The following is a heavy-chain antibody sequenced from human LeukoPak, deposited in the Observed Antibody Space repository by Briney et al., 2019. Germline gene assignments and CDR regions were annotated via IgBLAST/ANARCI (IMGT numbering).Heavy chain of an antibody. J-gene: IGHJ4*02. CDR2: INHSGST. CDR3: ARGRESYCSACSCYSRDY. Sequence: SETLSLTCAVYGGSFSGYYWSWIRQPPGKGLEWIGEINHSGSTNYNPPLKSRVTISVDTSKNQFSLKLSSVTAADTAVYYCARGRESYCSACSCYSRDYWGQGTLVTVSS. CDR1: GGSFSGYY. D-gene: IGHD2-15*01. V-gene: IGHV4-34*01.